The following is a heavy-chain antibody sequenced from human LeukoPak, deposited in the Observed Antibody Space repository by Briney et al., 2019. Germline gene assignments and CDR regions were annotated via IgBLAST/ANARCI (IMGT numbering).Heavy chain of an antibody. Sequence: GGSLRLSCAAFGFTFDDYGMSWVRQAPGKGLEWVCCINWNGGSTGYADSVKGRFTISRDNAKNSLYLQMNSLRAEDTALYHCARYLRIQLWLRTGNEYGMDVWGQGTTVTVSS. CDR2: INWNGGST. V-gene: IGHV3-20*01. CDR1: GFTFDDYG. D-gene: IGHD5-18*01. J-gene: IGHJ6*02. CDR3: ARYLRIQLWLRTGNEYGMDV.